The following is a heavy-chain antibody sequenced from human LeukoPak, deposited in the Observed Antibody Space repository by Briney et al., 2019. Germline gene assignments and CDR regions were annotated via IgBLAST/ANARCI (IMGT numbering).Heavy chain of an antibody. CDR3: ARGQVPAARGYTWFDP. Sequence: SETLSLTCAVDAWSFNDYYWKWIRQPPGEGLGWIGEINARGDTDFNSTLRSRGTISVYTSKSQYSLSLTSMIAADTAVYYCARGQVPAARGYTWFDPWGQGTLVTVSS. J-gene: IGHJ5*02. CDR1: AWSFNDYY. V-gene: IGHV4-34*01. D-gene: IGHD2-2*01. CDR2: INARGDT.